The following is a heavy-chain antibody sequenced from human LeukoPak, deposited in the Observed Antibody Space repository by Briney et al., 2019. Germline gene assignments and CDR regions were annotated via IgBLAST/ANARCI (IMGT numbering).Heavy chain of an antibody. V-gene: IGHV3-21*01. Sequence: GGSLRLSCAASGFTFSSYSLNWVRQAPGKGLEWVSSIRTSSSYIYYADSVKGRFTISRDNARNSLYLHMNSLRAEDTAVYYCARDLGGYSYGSHFDYWGQGTLVTVSS. D-gene: IGHD5-18*01. CDR2: IRTSSSYI. CDR3: ARDLGGYSYGSHFDY. J-gene: IGHJ4*02. CDR1: GFTFSSYS.